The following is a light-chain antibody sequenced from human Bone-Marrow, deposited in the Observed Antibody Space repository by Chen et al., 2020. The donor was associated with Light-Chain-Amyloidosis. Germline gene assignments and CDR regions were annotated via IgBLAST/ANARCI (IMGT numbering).Light chain of an antibody. V-gene: IGLV3-21*02. Sequence: SYVLTQPSSVSVAPGQTATIACGGNNIGSTSVHWYQPTTGQAPLLVVYDDSDRPSGIPERLSGSNSGNTATMTISRVEAGDEADDYCEVWDRSSDRPVFGGGTKLTVL. CDR2: DDS. CDR1: NIGSTS. CDR3: EVWDRSSDRPV. J-gene: IGLJ3*02.